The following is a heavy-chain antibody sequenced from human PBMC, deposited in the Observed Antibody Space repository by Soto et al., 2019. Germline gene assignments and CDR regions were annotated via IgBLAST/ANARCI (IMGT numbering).Heavy chain of an antibody. CDR3: ARPYSSSSPNWFDP. CDR1: GFTFSSYA. Sequence: QVQLVESGGGVVQPGRSLRLSCAASGFTFSSYAMHWVRQAPGKGLEWVAVISYDGSNKYYADSVKGRFTISRDNSKNTLYLQMNSLRVEDTAVYYCARPYSSSSPNWFDPWGQGTLVTVSS. D-gene: IGHD6-13*01. V-gene: IGHV3-30-3*01. J-gene: IGHJ5*02. CDR2: ISYDGSNK.